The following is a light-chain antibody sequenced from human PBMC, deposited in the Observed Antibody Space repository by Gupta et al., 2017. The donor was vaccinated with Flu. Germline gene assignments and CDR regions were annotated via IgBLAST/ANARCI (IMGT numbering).Light chain of an antibody. J-gene: IGKJ1*01. CDR1: QIISSTS. CDR3: QQVDGSPQT. V-gene: IGKV3-20*01. Sequence: EIVLTQSPGTLSLSPRERATLSCRASQIISSTSLAWYQQKPGQAPRLLIFDASTRATDIPDRFSGSGSGTDFTLTISRLEPEDFAVYYCQQVDGSPQTFGQGTRVEIK. CDR2: DAS.